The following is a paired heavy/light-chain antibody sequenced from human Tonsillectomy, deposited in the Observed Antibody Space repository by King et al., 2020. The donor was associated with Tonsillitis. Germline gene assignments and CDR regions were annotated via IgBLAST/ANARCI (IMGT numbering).Light chain of an antibody. CDR2: ENN. CDR1: SSNIGNNY. J-gene: IGLJ3*02. CDR3: GTWDNSLTAGE. V-gene: IGLV1-51*02. Sequence: QSVLTQPPSVSAAPGQKVTISCSGSSSNIGNNYVSWYQHLPGTAPKLLIYENNKRPSGIPDRFSGSKFGTSATLDITGLQTGDAAVYYCGTWDNSLTAGEFGGGTKLTVL.
Heavy chain of an antibody. CDR3: ARGTSSWANWYFDL. CDR2: IYTSGST. V-gene: IGHV4-61*02. Sequence: QVQLQESGPGLLKPSQTLTLTCAISGGSISSSAYWWTWIRQPAGGGLEWIGRIYTSGSTDYNPSLKSRVTISADKSRTQFSLKLTSVTATDTAVYFCARGTSSWANWYFDLWGRGTLVTVSS. CDR1: GGSISSSAYW. J-gene: IGHJ2*01. D-gene: IGHD6-13*01.